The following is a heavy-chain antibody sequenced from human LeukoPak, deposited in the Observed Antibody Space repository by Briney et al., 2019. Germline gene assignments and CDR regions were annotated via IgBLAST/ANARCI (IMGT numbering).Heavy chain of an antibody. CDR3: ARGSVVVITLHWFDP. J-gene: IGHJ5*02. V-gene: IGHV3-7*01. Sequence: GGSLRLSCAASGFTFSSYWMSWVRQAPGKGLEWVANIKQDGSEKYYVDSVKGRFTISRDNAKNSLYLQMNSLRADDTAVYYCARGSVVVITLHWFDPWGQGTLVTVSS. CDR1: GFTFSSYW. CDR2: IKQDGSEK. D-gene: IGHD3-22*01.